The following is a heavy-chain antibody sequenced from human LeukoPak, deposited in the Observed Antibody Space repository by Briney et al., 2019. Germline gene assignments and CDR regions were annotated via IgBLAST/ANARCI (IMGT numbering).Heavy chain of an antibody. CDR2: ICYDGSNK. D-gene: IGHD3-22*01. Sequence: GRSLRLSCAASGFTFSSYGMHWVRQAPGKGLEWVAVICYDGSNKYYADSVKGRFTISRDNSKNTLYLQMNSLRAEDTAVYYCARDGWYDSSGFLVPFDYWGQGTLVTVSS. J-gene: IGHJ4*02. CDR1: GFTFSSYG. V-gene: IGHV3-33*01. CDR3: ARDGWYDSSGFLVPFDY.